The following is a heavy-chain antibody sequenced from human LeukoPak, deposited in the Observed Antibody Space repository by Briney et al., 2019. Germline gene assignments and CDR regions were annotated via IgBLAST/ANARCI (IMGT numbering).Heavy chain of an antibody. J-gene: IGHJ5*02. D-gene: IGHD2-2*01. V-gene: IGHV4-39*07. Sequence: SETLSLTCTVSGDSIRSSSYYWGWIRQPPGSGLEWIATIFHSGSTYYNPSLKSRVTISVDTSKNQFSLKLSSVTAADTAVYYCAREPRPNCSSTSSYLSWFDPWGQGTLVTVSS. CDR1: GDSIRSSSYY. CDR2: IFHSGST. CDR3: AREPRPNCSSTSSYLSWFDP.